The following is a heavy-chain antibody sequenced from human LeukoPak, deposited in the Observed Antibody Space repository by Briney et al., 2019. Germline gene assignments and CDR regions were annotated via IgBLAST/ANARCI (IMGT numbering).Heavy chain of an antibody. D-gene: IGHD6-13*01. CDR2: IIPIFGTA. CDR1: GGTFSSYA. J-gene: IGHJ5*02. CDR3: ARAKIAAAGTGMRFDP. V-gene: IGHV1-69*13. Sequence: GASVKVSCKASGGTFSSYAISWVRQAPGQGLEWMGRIIPIFGTANYAQKFQGRVTITADESTSTAYMELSSLRSEDTAVYYCARAKIAAAGTGMRFDPWGQGTLVTVSS.